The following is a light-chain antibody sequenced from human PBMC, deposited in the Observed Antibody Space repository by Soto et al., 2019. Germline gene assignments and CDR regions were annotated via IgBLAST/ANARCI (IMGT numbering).Light chain of an antibody. CDR3: QQYRT. V-gene: IGKV3-20*01. J-gene: IGKJ1*01. CDR2: GAS. CDR1: QSVSSSY. Sequence: VLTQPPGILSLSPGERATLSCRASQSVSSSYLAWYQQKPGQAPRLLIYGASSRATGIPDRFSGSGSGTDFTLTISRLEPEDFAVYYCQQYRTFGQGTKVDIK.